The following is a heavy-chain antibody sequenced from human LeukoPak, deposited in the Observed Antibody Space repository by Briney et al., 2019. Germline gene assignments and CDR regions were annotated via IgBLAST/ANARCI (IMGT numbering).Heavy chain of an antibody. CDR3: GRVTGYMIEDYFDY. J-gene: IGHJ4*02. Sequence: ASVKVSYKASGGTFSSYAISWVRQAPGQGLEWMGGIIPIFGTANYAQKFQGRVTITADKSTSTAYMELSSLRSEDTAVYYCGRVTGYMIEDYFDYWGQGTLVTVSS. CDR2: IIPIFGTA. D-gene: IGHD3-22*01. V-gene: IGHV1-69*06. CDR1: GGTFSSYA.